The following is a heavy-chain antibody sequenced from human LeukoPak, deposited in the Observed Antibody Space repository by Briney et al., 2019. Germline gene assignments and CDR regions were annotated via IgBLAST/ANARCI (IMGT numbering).Heavy chain of an antibody. V-gene: IGHV4-59*01. J-gene: IGHJ6*02. CDR2: IYYSGST. D-gene: IGHD6-13*01. CDR1: GGSISSYY. Sequence: SETLSLTCTVSGGSISSYYWSWIRQPPGKGLEWIGYIYYSGSTNYNPSLKSRVTISVDTSKNQFSLKLSSVTAADTAVYYCARDLGEQQLVEEGYYYYYYGMDVRGQGTTVTVS. CDR3: ARDLGEQQLVEEGYYYYYYGMDV.